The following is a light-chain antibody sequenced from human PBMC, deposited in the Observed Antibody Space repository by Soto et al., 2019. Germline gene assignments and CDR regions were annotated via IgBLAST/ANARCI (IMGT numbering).Light chain of an antibody. CDR1: QIISDT. J-gene: IGKJ1*01. Sequence: EIVMTQSPATLSVSPGERATLSGGAVQIISDTLAWYQQKPGQAPRLLIHGASTRAPGFPARFSGSGSGTDFTLTISSLQSEDFAVYYCQQYDNWPWTFGQGTKVEIK. CDR3: QQYDNWPWT. V-gene: IGKV3-15*01. CDR2: GAS.